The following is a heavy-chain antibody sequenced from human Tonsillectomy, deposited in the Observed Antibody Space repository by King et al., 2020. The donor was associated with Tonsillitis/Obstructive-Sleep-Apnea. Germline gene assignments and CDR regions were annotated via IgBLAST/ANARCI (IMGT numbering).Heavy chain of an antibody. CDR1: GFTFSDYY. V-gene: IGHV3-11*05. D-gene: IGHD3-10*01. J-gene: IGHJ6*04. Sequence: VQLVESGGGLVKPGGSLRISCAASGFTFSDYYMTWVRQVPGKGLEWVAVISDSRNSKYADFVKGRFTISRDNAKNSLYLEMHSLRAEDTAVYYCARGTMIQVVPEGVWGKGTTVTVSS. CDR3: ARGTMIQVVPEGV. CDR2: ISDSRNS.